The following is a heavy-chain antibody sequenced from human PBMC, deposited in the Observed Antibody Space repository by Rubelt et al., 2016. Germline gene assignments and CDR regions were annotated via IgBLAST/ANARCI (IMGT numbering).Heavy chain of an antibody. V-gene: IGHV4-34*01. Sequence: QVQLQQWGAGLLKPSETLSLTCAVYGGSFSGYYWSWIRQPPGKGLEWIGEINHSGSTNYNPSLKSRVTIYGDTSTNEFSLKLSSVTAADTAVYYCARGKEGLGVTMMDYWGQGTLVTVSS. J-gene: IGHJ4*02. CDR2: INHSGST. CDR1: GGSFSGYY. D-gene: IGHD3-22*01. CDR3: ARGKEGLGVTMMDY.